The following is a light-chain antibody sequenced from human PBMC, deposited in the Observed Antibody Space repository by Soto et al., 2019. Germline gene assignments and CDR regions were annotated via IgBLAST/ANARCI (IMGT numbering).Light chain of an antibody. Sequence: DIQMTQSPSTLSGSLGDRVTITCRASQTISSGLFCYQQKPGKAPKLLIYKASTQKSGLPSRFSGSGSGTEFPPTISSLQPDDFTTYYCQRYNSYSEAFGQGTKVDI. J-gene: IGKJ1*01. CDR3: QRYNSYSEA. CDR2: KAS. V-gene: IGKV1-5*03. CDR1: QTISSG.